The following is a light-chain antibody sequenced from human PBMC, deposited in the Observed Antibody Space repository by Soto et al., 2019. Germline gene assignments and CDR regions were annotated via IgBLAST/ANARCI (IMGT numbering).Light chain of an antibody. Sequence: EIVLTQSPGTLSLSPGERATLSCRASQSVSSSYLALYQQKPGQAPRLLIYGASSRATGIPDRFSGSGSGKDFTLTISRLETEDFAVYYCQQYGSSPPYTFGQGTKLEIK. CDR3: QQYGSSPPYT. J-gene: IGKJ2*01. CDR2: GAS. V-gene: IGKV3-20*01. CDR1: QSVSSSY.